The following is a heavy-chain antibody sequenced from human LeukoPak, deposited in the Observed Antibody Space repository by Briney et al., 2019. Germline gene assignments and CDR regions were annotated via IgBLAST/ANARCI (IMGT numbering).Heavy chain of an antibody. J-gene: IGHJ4*02. CDR1: GYSISSGYY. Sequence: SETLSLTCAVSGYSISSGYYWGWIRQPPGKGLEWIGSIYHSGSTYYNPSLKSRVTISVDTSKNQFSLKLSSVTAADTAVYYCARVNTAMVTGYWGQGTLVTVSS. V-gene: IGHV4-38-2*01. CDR2: IYHSGST. D-gene: IGHD5-18*01. CDR3: ARVNTAMVTGY.